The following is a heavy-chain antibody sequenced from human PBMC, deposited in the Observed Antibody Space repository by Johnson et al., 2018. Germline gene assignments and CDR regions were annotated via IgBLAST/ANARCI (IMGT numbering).Heavy chain of an antibody. CDR3: AGRGDYDEGYFQH. CDR2: INRDGSST. CDR1: GFTFSSYW. V-gene: IGHV3-74*01. D-gene: IGHD4-17*01. J-gene: IGHJ1*01. Sequence: VQLQESGGGVVQPGGSLRLSCAASGFTFSSYWMHWVRQVPGKGLVWVSRINRDGSSTHYADSVKGRFTISRDNARNSLYLQMNSLRGEDTAVYYCAGRGDYDEGYFQHWGQGTLVIVSS.